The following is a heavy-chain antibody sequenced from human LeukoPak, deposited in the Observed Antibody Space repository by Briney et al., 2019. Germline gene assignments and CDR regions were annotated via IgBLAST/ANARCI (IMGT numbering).Heavy chain of an antibody. Sequence: PGGSLRLSCAASGFTFSSYGMHWVRQAPGKGLEWVAVISYDGSNKYYADSVKGRFTISRDNSKNTLYLQMNSLRAEDTAVYYCAREKVYYGSGNGMDVWGKGTTVTVSS. J-gene: IGHJ6*04. CDR1: GFTFSSYG. V-gene: IGHV3-30*03. CDR3: AREKVYYGSGNGMDV. CDR2: ISYDGSNK. D-gene: IGHD3-10*01.